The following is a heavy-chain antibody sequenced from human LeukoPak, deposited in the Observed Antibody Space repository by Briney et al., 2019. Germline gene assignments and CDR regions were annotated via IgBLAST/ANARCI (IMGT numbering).Heavy chain of an antibody. CDR1: GFTFSSYA. V-gene: IGHV3-73*01. Sequence: GGSLRLSCAASGFTFSSYAMHWVRQASGKGLEWVGRIRSKANSYATAYAASVKGRFTISRDDSKNTAYLQMNSLKTEDTAVYYCAKSGSYFEYYYFYMDVWGKGTTVTISS. CDR2: IRSKANSYAT. J-gene: IGHJ6*03. D-gene: IGHD1-26*01. CDR3: AKSGSYFEYYYFYMDV.